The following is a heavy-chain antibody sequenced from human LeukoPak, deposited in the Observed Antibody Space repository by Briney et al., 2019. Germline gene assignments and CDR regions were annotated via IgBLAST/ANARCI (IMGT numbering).Heavy chain of an antibody. CDR3: AKRGDGGAWYDY. D-gene: IGHD6-19*01. Sequence: GGSLRLSCAVSGFTFSTYWMDWVRQVPGKGLVWVSRISADGSNTAYADSVKGRFTISRDNAKNTMYLQMSSLRAEDTAVYYCAKRGDGGAWYDYWGQGTLV. CDR1: GFTFSTYW. V-gene: IGHV3-74*01. J-gene: IGHJ4*02. CDR2: ISADGSNT.